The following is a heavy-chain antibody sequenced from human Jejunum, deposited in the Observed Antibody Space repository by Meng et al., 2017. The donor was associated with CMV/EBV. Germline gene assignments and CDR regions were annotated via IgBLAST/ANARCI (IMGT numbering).Heavy chain of an antibody. V-gene: IGHV4-30-4*01. CDR3: ARSPYSGSALPFFDY. Sequence: QGQLQESGPGLVKPSGTLSLTCDVSGGSIRNDQWWSWVRQAPGKGLEWIGYIYYSGSTYYNPSLKSRVSISGDTSNKQFSLKLTSVTAADTAVYYCARSPYSGSALPFFDYWGQGSLVTVSS. CDR1: GGSIRNDQW. D-gene: IGHD1-26*01. J-gene: IGHJ4*02. CDR2: IYYSGST.